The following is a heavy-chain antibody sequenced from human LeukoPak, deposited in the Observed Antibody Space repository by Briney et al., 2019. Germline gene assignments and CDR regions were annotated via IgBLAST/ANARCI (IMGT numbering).Heavy chain of an antibody. CDR2: IIPIFGTA. J-gene: IGHJ4*02. CDR1: GGTFSSYA. Sequence: ASVKVSCKASGGTFSSYAISWVRQAPGQGLEWMGGIIPIFGTANYAQKFQGRVTITADESTSTAYMELSSLRSEDTAVYYCASGATRNYVMYFDYWGQGTLVTVSS. CDR3: ASGATRNYVMYFDY. D-gene: IGHD4-11*01. V-gene: IGHV1-69*13.